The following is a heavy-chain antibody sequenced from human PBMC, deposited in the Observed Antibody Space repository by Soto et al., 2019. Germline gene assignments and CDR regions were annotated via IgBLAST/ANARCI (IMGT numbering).Heavy chain of an antibody. CDR2: IVVGSGNT. CDR1: GFTFTSSA. Sequence: SVKVSCTASGFTFTSSAVQRMRQARGQRLEWIGWIVVGSGNTNYAQKFQERVTITRDMSTSTAYMELSSLRSEDTAVYYCAADRIVVAKDAFDIWGQGTMVTVSS. J-gene: IGHJ3*02. V-gene: IGHV1-58*01. D-gene: IGHD3-22*01. CDR3: AADRIVVAKDAFDI.